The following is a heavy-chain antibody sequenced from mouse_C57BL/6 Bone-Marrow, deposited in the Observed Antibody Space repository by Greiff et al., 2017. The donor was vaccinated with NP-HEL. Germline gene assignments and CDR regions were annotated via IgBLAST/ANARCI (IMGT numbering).Heavy chain of an antibody. CDR3: ARRDYYGSSYGFAY. D-gene: IGHD1-1*01. Sequence: EADGIDFSRYWMSWVRRAPGKGLEWIGEINPDSSTINYAPSLKDKFIISRDNAKNTLYLQMSKVRSEDTALYYCARRDYYGSSYGFAYWGQGTLVTVSA. CDR1: GIDFSRYW. J-gene: IGHJ3*01. V-gene: IGHV4-1*01. CDR2: INPDSSTI.